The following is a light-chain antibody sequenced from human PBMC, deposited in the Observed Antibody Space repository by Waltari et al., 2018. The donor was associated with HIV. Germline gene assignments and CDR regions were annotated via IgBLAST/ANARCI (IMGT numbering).Light chain of an antibody. J-gene: IGKJ5*01. CDR3: QQRSNWPKIT. Sequence: EIVLTQSPATLSLSPGERATLSCRASQSVSSYLAWYQLKPGQAPRLLIFDASNRATGIPARFSGSGSGTDFTLTISSLEPEDFALYYCQQRSNWPKITFGQGTRLDIK. CDR1: QSVSSY. CDR2: DAS. V-gene: IGKV3-11*01.